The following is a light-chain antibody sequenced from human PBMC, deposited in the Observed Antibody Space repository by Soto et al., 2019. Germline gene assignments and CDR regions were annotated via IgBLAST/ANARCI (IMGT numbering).Light chain of an antibody. V-gene: IGKV1-13*02. CDR2: DAS. CDR1: QGMSGA. J-gene: IGKJ1*01. Sequence: AIQLTQSPSSLSASVGDRVTISCRACQGMSGALAWYQQKPGKGPKLLIYDASTLESGVPSRFSGSGSGTDFTLTISSLQPEDFATYYCQQFKSFPLTFGQGTKVEIK. CDR3: QQFKSFPLT.